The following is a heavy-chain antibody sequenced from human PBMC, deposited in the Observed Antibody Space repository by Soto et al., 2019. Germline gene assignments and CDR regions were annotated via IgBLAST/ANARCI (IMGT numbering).Heavy chain of an antibody. D-gene: IGHD5-12*01. V-gene: IGHV4-4*02. Sequence: SETLSLTCAVSGGSISSSYWWSWVRQPPGKGLEWIGEIYHSGSTNYNPSLKSRVTISVDKSKTQFSLKLSSVTAADTAVYYCARCEAKNRTDTDYWGQGTLVTVSS. CDR2: IYHSGST. J-gene: IGHJ4*02. CDR1: GGSISSSYW. CDR3: ARCEAKNRTDTDY.